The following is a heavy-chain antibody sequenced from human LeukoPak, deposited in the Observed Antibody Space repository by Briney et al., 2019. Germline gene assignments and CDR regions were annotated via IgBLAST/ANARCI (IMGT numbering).Heavy chain of an antibody. CDR3: ARAGGAAAGGDY. Sequence: GGSLRLSCAVSGLTFSSYSMNWVRQAPGKGLEWVSYISSSGGKTYYADSVRGRFTISRDNAKNSLYLQMNSLRAEDTAVYYCARAGGAAAGGDYWGQGTLVTVSS. V-gene: IGHV3-48*04. CDR1: GLTFSSYS. J-gene: IGHJ4*02. CDR2: ISSSGGKT. D-gene: IGHD6-13*01.